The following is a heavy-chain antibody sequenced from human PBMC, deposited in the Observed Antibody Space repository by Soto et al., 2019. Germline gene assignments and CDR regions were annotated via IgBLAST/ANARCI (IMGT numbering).Heavy chain of an antibody. CDR3: AREEMEQVAGVHYYYGMDV. CDR1: GGTFSSYA. J-gene: IGHJ6*02. V-gene: IGHV1-69*01. Sequence: QVPLVQSGAEVKKPGSSVKVSCKASGGTFSSYAISWVRQAPGQGLEWMGGIIPIFGTANYAQKFQGRGTITADESTRTAYMELSSLRSEDTAVYYWAREEMEQVAGVHYYYGMDVWGQGTTVTVAS. CDR2: IIPIFGTA. D-gene: IGHD6-6*01.